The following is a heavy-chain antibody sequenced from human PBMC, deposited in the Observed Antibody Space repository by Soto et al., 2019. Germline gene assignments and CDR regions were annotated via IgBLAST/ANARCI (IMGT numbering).Heavy chain of an antibody. D-gene: IGHD3-10*01. CDR1: GFSLSTSGMC. CDR3: AQGDYYGSGSWDF. Sequence: QITLKESGPTLVKPTQTLTLTCTFSGFSLSTSGMCVGWIRQPPGKALEWLAFIYWDDDKRYSPSLNSRLTITKETSKKQVVLKMTNMDPVDKATYYCAQGDYYGSGSWDFWGQGTLVTVSS. V-gene: IGHV2-5*02. J-gene: IGHJ4*02. CDR2: IYWDDDK.